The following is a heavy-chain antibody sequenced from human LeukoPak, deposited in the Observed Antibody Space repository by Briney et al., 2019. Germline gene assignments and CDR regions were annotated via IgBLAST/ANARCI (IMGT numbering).Heavy chain of an antibody. Sequence: PGGSLRLSCAASGFTLDDYGIGCARQAPRNWLEWGSGINVNGGSTTYADSVKGRFTISRDNGKNSLYRQMNSLRAEDTAFYYCARGRGLNFVVVPAIFDYWGQGTLVTVSS. V-gene: IGHV3-20*04. D-gene: IGHD2-21*02. CDR2: INVNGGST. CDR3: ARGRGLNFVVVPAIFDY. CDR1: GFTLDDYG. J-gene: IGHJ4*02.